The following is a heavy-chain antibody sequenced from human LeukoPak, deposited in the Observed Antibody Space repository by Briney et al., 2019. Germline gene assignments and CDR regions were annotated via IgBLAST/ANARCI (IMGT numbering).Heavy chain of an antibody. Sequence: PSETLSLTCAVYGGSFSGYYWSWIRQPPGKGLEWIGEINHSGSTNYNPSLKSRVTISVDTSKNQFSLKLSSVTAADTAVYYCATSSQTTVIDYLGQGTLVTVSS. V-gene: IGHV4-34*01. CDR1: GGSFSGYY. J-gene: IGHJ4*02. CDR2: INHSGST. CDR3: ATSSQTTVIDY. D-gene: IGHD4-17*01.